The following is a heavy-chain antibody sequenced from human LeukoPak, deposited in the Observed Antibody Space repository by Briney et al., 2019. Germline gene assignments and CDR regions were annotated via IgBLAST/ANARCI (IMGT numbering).Heavy chain of an antibody. CDR3: ARLSYGSGSHYNFYFDL. CDR2: IYYSGNS. V-gene: IGHV4-39*01. Sequence: TSETLSLTCTVSGGSISSGSHYWGRIRQPPWKELEWIGNIYYSGNSYYNPSLKSRVTISVDASKNQFSLNLSSVTAADTAVYYCARLSYGSGSHYNFYFDLWGQGTLVTVSS. J-gene: IGHJ4*02. CDR1: GGSISSGSHY. D-gene: IGHD3-10*01.